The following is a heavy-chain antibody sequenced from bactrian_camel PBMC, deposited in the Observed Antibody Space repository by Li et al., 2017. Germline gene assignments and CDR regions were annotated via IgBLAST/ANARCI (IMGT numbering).Heavy chain of an antibody. CDR2: MNTDGTT. J-gene: IGHJ3*01. CDR3: AAEMIDPANCIDVSALDT. CDR1: GYPAVKDY. D-gene: IGHD7*01. Sequence: QLVESGGGSGQTGGSLTLSCAVSGYPAVKDYMAWFRQSPGKRREGVASMNTDGTTKYWDSVKGRFTISRNIAQNTLYLQMNNLKPEDTAMYYCAAEMIDPANCIDVSALDTWGQGTQVTVS. V-gene: IGHV3S53*01.